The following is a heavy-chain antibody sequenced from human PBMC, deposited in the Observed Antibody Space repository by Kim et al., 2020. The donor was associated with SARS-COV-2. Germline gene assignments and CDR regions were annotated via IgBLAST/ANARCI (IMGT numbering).Heavy chain of an antibody. V-gene: IGHV3-21*01. J-gene: IGHJ6*02. CDR1: GFTFSSYS. Sequence: GGSLRLSCAASGFTFSSYSMNWVRQAPGKGLEWVSSISSSSSYIYYADSVKGRVTISRDNAKNSLYLQMNSLRAEDTAVSYCARARGIAAAANYYGMDVWGQGTTVTVSS. CDR3: ARARGIAAAANYYGMDV. CDR2: ISSSSSYI. D-gene: IGHD6-13*01.